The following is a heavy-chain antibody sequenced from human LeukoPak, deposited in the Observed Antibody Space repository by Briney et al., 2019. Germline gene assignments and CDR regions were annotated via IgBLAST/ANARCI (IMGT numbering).Heavy chain of an antibody. J-gene: IGHJ4*02. CDR3: ARVGLSTYHFDY. V-gene: IGHV5-51*01. CDR1: GYSFSTYW. CDR2: IYPGDSDP. D-gene: IGHD3-3*02. Sequence: GESLKISCKGSGYSFSTYWIGWVRQMPGKGLEWMGIIYPGDSDPRYSPSFQGQVTIAVDKSISTAYLQWSSLKASDTAVYYCARVGLSTYHFDYWGQGTLVTVSS.